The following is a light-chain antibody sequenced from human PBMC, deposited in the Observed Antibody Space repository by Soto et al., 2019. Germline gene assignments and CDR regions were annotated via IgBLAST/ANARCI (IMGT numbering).Light chain of an antibody. Sequence: QSVLTQPPSVSGAPGQRVTISCTGTSSNIGADFDVHWYQQIPGTAPKLLIHTNSHRPSGVPDRFSGSKSGTSASLAITGLQAEDEADYYCQSYDRRVSGSVFGGGTKVTVL. CDR3: QSYDRRVSGSV. CDR2: TNS. CDR1: SSNIGADFD. V-gene: IGLV1-40*01. J-gene: IGLJ3*02.